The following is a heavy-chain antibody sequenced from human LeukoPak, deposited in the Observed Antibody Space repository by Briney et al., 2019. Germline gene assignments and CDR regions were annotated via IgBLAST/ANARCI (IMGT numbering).Heavy chain of an antibody. CDR3: ARRVTPDWFDP. CDR2: IYTSGST. CDR1: GGSFSGYY. Sequence: PSETLSLTCAVYGGSFSGYYWSWIRQPAGKGLEWIGRIYTSGSTNYNPSLKSRVTISVDTSKNQFSLKLSSVTAADTAVYYCARRVTPDWFDPWGQGTLVTVSS. D-gene: IGHD2-21*02. J-gene: IGHJ5*02. V-gene: IGHV4-59*10.